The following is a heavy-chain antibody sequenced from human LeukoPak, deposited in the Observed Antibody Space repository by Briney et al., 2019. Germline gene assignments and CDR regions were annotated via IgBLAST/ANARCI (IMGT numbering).Heavy chain of an antibody. Sequence: SETLSLTCTVSGGSISSYYWNWIRQPPGKGLEWIGYIFYTGSTNYNPSLKSRVTISVDTSKNQFSLKLNSVTAADTAVYYCARSTVEMSTILSYWGQGILVTVSS. CDR2: IFYTGST. V-gene: IGHV4-59*01. CDR3: ARSTVEMSTILSY. J-gene: IGHJ4*02. CDR1: GGSISSYY. D-gene: IGHD5-24*01.